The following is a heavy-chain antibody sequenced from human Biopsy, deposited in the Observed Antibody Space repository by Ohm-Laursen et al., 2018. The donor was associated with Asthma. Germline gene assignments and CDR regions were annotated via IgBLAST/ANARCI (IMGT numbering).Heavy chain of an antibody. CDR3: ARRITIFGVVQKDHGMDA. CDR2: ISYGGKT. J-gene: IGHJ6*02. V-gene: IGHV4-59*04. CDR1: GGSISSYY. Sequence: SETLSLTCTVSGGSISSYYWDWIRQAPGKGLEWIGYISYGGKTSYNPSLKNRVTISRDTSKNQFSLRLTSVTAADTAVYFCARRITIFGVVQKDHGMDAWGQGTTVIVSS. D-gene: IGHD3-3*01.